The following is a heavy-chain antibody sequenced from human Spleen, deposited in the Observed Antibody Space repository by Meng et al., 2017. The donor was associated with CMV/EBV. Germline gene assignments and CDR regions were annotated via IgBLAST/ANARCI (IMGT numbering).Heavy chain of an antibody. CDR3: ARDGGYCSSTSCNYYYGMDV. CDR1: GFTFSSYS. J-gene: IGHJ6*02. V-gene: IGHV3-21*01. CDR2: ISSSSSYI. D-gene: IGHD2-2*01. Sequence: GESLKISCAASGFTFSSYSMNWVRQAPGKGLEWVSSISSSSSYIYYADSVKGRFTISRDNAKNSLYLQMNSLRAEDTAVYYCARDGGYCSSTSCNYYYGMDVWGQGTTVTVSS.